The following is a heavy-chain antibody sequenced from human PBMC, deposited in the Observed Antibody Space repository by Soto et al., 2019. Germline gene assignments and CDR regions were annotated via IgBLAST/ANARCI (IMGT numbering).Heavy chain of an antibody. CDR3: ARGSRRYCSGGSCYSFFMDY. CDR2: IIPIFGTA. CDR1: GGTFSSYA. V-gene: IGHV1-69*12. Sequence: QVQLVQSGAEVKKPGSSVKVSCKASGGTFSSYASSWVRQAPGQGLEWMGGIIPIFGTANYAQKIQGRVTITADDTTSKAYLELSGLRLKNTAGYYCARGSRRYCSGGSCYSFFMDYWGQGTLVTVSS. D-gene: IGHD2-15*01. J-gene: IGHJ4*02.